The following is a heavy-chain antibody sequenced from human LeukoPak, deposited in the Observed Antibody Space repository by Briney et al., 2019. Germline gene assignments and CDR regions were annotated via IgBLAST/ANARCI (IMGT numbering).Heavy chain of an antibody. CDR1: GFTFSSYS. J-gene: IGHJ6*02. CDR2: ISSSSSYI. V-gene: IGHV3-21*01. D-gene: IGHD6-13*01. CDR3: ARGDSSSWSLPYYYGMDV. Sequence: GGSLRLSCAASGFTFSSYSMSWVRQAPGKGLEWVSSISSSSSYIYYADSVKGRFTISRDNAKNSLYLQMNSLRAEDTAVYYCARGDSSSWSLPYYYGMDVWGQGTTVTVSS.